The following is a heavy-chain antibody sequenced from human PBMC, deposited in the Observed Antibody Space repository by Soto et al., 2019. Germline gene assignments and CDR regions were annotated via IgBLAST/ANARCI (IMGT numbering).Heavy chain of an antibody. V-gene: IGHV3-64*01. CDR1: GFTFSSYA. CDR3: AKGVGCSGGSCYPHSTYYYYYYMDV. D-gene: IGHD2-15*01. J-gene: IGHJ6*03. Sequence: PGGSLRLSCAASGFTFSSYAMHWVRQAPGKGLEYVSAISSNGGSTYYANSVKGRFTISRDNSKNTLYLQMNSLRAEDTAVYYCAKGVGCSGGSCYPHSTYYYYYYMDVWGKGTTVTVSS. CDR2: ISSNGGST.